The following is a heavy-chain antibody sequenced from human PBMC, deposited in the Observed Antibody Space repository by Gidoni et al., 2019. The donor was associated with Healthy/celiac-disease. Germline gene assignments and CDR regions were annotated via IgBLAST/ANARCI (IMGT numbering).Heavy chain of an antibody. D-gene: IGHD1-26*01. J-gene: IGHJ3*02. CDR2: IYYSGST. CDR1: GGSISSSSYY. CDR3: AREFRGSYSADAFDI. V-gene: IGHV4-39*02. Sequence: QLQLQESGPGLVKPSETLSLTCTVSGGSISSSSYYWGWIRQPPGKGLEWIGSIYYSGSTYYNPSLKSRVTISVDTSKNQFSLKLSSVTAADTAVYYCAREFRGSYSADAFDIWGQGTMVTVSS.